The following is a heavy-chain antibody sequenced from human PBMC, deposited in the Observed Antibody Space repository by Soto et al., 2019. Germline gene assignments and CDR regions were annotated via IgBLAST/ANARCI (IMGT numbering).Heavy chain of an antibody. CDR2: ISDTGRDT. Sequence: EAQLLESGGGLVQPGGSLRLSCVASGFTFNYYDVTWVRRAPGKGLDWVSTISDTGRDTYFGDSVRGRFSISRDKSRNAVYLQMHSTTVNDTALYYCATSSERLSLVTPGGLIPVGFDYWGQGILVTVSS. J-gene: IGHJ4*02. CDR3: ATSSERLSLVTPGGLIPVGFDY. V-gene: IGHV3-23*01. CDR1: GFTFNYYD. D-gene: IGHD3-16*01.